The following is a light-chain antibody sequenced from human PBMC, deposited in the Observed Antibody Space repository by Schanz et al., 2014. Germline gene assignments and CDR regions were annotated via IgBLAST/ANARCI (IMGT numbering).Light chain of an antibody. V-gene: IGKV1-39*01. CDR2: AAS. CDR3: QQSYSTPYT. CDR1: QSIDTY. J-gene: IGKJ2*01. Sequence: DIQMTQAPSFLSVTIGARVTITCRATQSIDTYLNWYQQKPGKAPKLLSFAASSLENGVPSRFSNSGSETDFTLTINNLQPEDIATYYCQQSYSTPYTFGQGTKLEIK.